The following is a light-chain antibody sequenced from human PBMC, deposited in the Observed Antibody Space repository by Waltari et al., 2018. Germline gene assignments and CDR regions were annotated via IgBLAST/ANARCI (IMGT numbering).Light chain of an antibody. CDR2: RRD. CDR3: AAWDDSLNAWI. V-gene: IGLV1-44*01. Sequence: QSLLTQPPSISGAPGQRVTISCSGGSSNIGRNSVNCYEQVPGTAPNLLIFRRDQRPSGVSDRFSGSKSGTSASLTITGLLSADEADYICAAWDDSLNAWIFGGGTRLTVL. J-gene: IGLJ3*02. CDR1: SSNIGRNS.